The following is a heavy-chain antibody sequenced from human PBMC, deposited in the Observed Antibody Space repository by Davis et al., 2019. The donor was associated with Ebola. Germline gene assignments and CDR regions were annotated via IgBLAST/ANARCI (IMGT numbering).Heavy chain of an antibody. CDR2: ISGSGGST. Sequence: GESLKISCAASGFTFSSYAMSWVRQAPGKGLEWVSAISGSGGSTYYADSVKGRFTISRDNSKNTLYLQMNSLRAEDTAVYYCARGPSTGNSFSHWGQGTLVTVSS. V-gene: IGHV3-23*01. CDR3: ARGPSTGNSFSH. J-gene: IGHJ4*02. CDR1: GFTFSSYA. D-gene: IGHD4-23*01.